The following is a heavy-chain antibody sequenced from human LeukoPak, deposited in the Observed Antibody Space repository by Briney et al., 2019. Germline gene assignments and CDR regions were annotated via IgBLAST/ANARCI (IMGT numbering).Heavy chain of an antibody. CDR2: IYHSGST. D-gene: IGHD2-2*01. CDR1: GHSISSGYY. Sequence: PSETLSLTCTVSGHSISSGYYWGWIRQPPGKGLEWIGSIYHSGSTYYNPSLKSRVTISVDTSKNQFSLKLSSVTAADTAVYYCARVLTIWDIVVVPAAAGFDYWGQGTLVTVSS. V-gene: IGHV4-38-2*02. J-gene: IGHJ4*02. CDR3: ARVLTIWDIVVVPAAAGFDY.